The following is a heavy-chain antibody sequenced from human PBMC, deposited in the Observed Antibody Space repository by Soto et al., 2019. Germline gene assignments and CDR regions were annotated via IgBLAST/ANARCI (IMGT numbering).Heavy chain of an antibody. J-gene: IGHJ5*02. D-gene: IGHD6-13*01. V-gene: IGHV3-48*01. CDR1: GFTFSSYS. CDR2: ISSSSSTI. CDR3: ARSSSSWPNWFDP. Sequence: GGSLRLSCAASGFTFSSYSMNWVRQAPGKGLEWVSSISSSSSTIYYADSVKGRFTISRDNAKNSLYLQMNSLRAEDTAVYYCARSSSSWPNWFDPWGQGTLVTVSS.